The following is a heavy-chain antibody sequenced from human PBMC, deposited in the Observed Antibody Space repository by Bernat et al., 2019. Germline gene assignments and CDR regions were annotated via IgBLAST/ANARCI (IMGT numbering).Heavy chain of an antibody. CDR1: GITFNSFA. D-gene: IGHD5-18*01. V-gene: IGHV3-30-3*01. CDR3: VRDHKGGYNYNGRTGGYYYYYGMDV. J-gene: IGHJ6*02. CDR2: ISYDGSNK. Sequence: HLVESGGGVVQPGRSLRVSCVASGITFNSFAMHWVRQAPGKGLEWVAVISYDGSNKYYADSVKGRFTISRDNSKNTLYLEINSLRAEDTAVYHCVRDHKGGYNYNGRTGGYYYYYGMDVWGQGTTVTVSS.